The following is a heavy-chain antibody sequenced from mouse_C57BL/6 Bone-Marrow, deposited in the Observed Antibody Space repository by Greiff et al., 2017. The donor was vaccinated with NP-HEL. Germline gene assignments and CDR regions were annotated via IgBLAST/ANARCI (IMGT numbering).Heavy chain of an antibody. CDR2: IDPETGGT. Sequence: QVQLQQSGAELVRPGASVTLSCKASGYTFTDYEMHWVKQTPVHGLEWIGAIDPETGGTAYNQKFKGKAILTADKSSSTAYMELRSLTSEDSAVYYCPLSKYDYAMDYWGQGTSVTVSS. CDR3: PLSKYDYAMDY. D-gene: IGHD2-10*02. CDR1: GYTFTDYE. J-gene: IGHJ4*01. V-gene: IGHV1-15*01.